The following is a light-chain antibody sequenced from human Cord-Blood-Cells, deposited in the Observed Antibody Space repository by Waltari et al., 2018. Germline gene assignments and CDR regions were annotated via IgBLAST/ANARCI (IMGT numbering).Light chain of an antibody. CDR2: AAS. V-gene: IGKV1-39*01. Sequence: DLQMTQSPSSLSASVGDRVTITCRASQSISSYLNWYQQKPGKAPKLLIYAASSLQSGVPYRFSGSGSGTDFTLTISSLQPEDFATYYCQQSYSTPRTFGQGTKVEIK. CDR3: QQSYSTPRT. J-gene: IGKJ1*01. CDR1: QSISSY.